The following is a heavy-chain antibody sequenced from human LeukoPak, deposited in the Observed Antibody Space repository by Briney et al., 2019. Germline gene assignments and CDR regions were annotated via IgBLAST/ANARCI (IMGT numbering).Heavy chain of an antibody. J-gene: IGHJ3*02. CDR3: ARVRGPLEDSDAFDI. D-gene: IGHD3-22*01. Sequence: ASMKVSCKASGYTFTSYYMHWVRQAPGQGLEWMGIINPSGGSTSYAQKFQGRVTMTRDTSTSTVYMELSSLRSEDTAVYYCARVRGPLEDSDAFDIWGQGTMVTVSS. CDR2: INPSGGST. V-gene: IGHV1-46*01. CDR1: GYTFTSYY.